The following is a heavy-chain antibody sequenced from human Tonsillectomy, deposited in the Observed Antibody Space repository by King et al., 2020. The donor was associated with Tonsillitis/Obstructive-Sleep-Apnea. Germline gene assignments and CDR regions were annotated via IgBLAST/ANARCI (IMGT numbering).Heavy chain of an antibody. CDR3: VAFYYYFGMDV. CDR1: GGSFSGYY. J-gene: IGHJ6*02. CDR2: INHSGST. Sequence: HVQLQQWGAGLLKPSETLSLTCTVYGGSFSGYYWSWIRQPPGKGLEWIGEINHSGSTNYNPSLKSRVTISVDTSKNQFSLKLSSVTAADTAVYYCVAFYYYFGMDVWGPGTPGTVSS. V-gene: IGHV4-34*01.